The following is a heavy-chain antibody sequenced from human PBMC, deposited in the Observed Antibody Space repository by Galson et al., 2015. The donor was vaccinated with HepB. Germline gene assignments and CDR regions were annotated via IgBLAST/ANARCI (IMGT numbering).Heavy chain of an antibody. D-gene: IGHD6-19*01. CDR2: ISSRSSYI. Sequence: SLRLSCAASGFTFSSYSMNWVRQAPGKGLEWVSSISSRSSYIYYADSVKGRFTISRDNAKNSLYLQMNSLRAEDTAVYYCARVRAVAGTGYAFDIWGQGTMVTVSS. CDR3: ARVRAVAGTGYAFDI. CDR1: GFTFSSYS. V-gene: IGHV3-21*01. J-gene: IGHJ3*02.